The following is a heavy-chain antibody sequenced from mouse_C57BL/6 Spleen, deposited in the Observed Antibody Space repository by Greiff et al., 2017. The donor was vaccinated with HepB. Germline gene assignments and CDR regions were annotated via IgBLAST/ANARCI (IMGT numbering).Heavy chain of an antibody. D-gene: IGHD2-4*01. CDR3: ARSGDYPFAY. V-gene: IGHV1-22*01. CDR2: INPNNGGT. CDR1: GYTFTDYN. Sequence: VQLKESGPELVKPGASVKMSCKASGYTFTDYNMHWVKQSHGKSLEWIGYINPNNGGTSYNQKFKGKATLTVNKSSSTAYMELRSLTSEDSAVYYCARSGDYPFAYWGQGTLVTVSA. J-gene: IGHJ3*01.